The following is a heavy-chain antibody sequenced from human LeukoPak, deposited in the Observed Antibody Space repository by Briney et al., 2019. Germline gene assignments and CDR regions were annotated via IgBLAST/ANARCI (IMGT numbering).Heavy chain of an antibody. Sequence: QPGRSLRLSCAASGFTFSSYGMHWVRQAPGKGLEWVAVISYDGSNKYYADSVKGRFTISRDNSKNTLYLQMNSLRAEDTAVYYCAKDNNPPIQGDPNWYFDLWGRGTLVTVSS. CDR2: ISYDGSNK. J-gene: IGHJ2*01. CDR3: AKDNNPPIQGDPNWYFDL. CDR1: GFTFSSYG. V-gene: IGHV3-30*18. D-gene: IGHD3-16*01.